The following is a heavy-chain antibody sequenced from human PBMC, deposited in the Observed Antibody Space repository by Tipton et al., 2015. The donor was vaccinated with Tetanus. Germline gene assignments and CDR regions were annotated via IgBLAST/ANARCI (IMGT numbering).Heavy chain of an antibody. J-gene: IGHJ2*01. CDR2: IHSSGST. V-gene: IGHV4-4*07. D-gene: IGHD2-15*01. CDR1: GGSVSTYY. CDR3: ASRGGNWYFDL. Sequence: TLSLTCTVSGGSVSTYYWSWVRLPAGRRLEWIGRIHSSGSTTYNPSLKSRVTMSVDTSKNQFSLNLNSVTAADTAVYYCASRGGNWYFDLWGRGSLVTVSS.